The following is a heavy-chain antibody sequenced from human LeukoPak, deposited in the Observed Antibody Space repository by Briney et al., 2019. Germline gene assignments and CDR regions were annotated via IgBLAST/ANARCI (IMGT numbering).Heavy chain of an antibody. Sequence: SETLSLTCAVSGDSISSSNWWSWVRQPPGKGLEWIGEIYHSGSTNYNPSLQSRVTMSVDNSENHFSLKLSPVTAADTALYYCARSTVSVITRGAFDIWGQGTMVIVSS. CDR1: GDSISSSNW. J-gene: IGHJ3*02. CDR3: ARSTVSVITRGAFDI. CDR2: IYHSGST. V-gene: IGHV4-4*02. D-gene: IGHD3-22*01.